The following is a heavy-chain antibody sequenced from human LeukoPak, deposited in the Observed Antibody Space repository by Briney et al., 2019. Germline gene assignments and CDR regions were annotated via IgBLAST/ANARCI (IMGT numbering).Heavy chain of an antibody. D-gene: IGHD3-22*01. J-gene: IGHJ4*02. Sequence: GGSLRLSCAASGFTFDDYGMSWVRQAPGKGLEWVSGINWNGGSTGYADSVKGRFTISRDNAKNSLYLQINSLRAEDTAVYYCARDGMGITYYYDSSGYFTDYWGQGTLVTVSS. CDR2: INWNGGST. V-gene: IGHV3-20*04. CDR1: GFTFDDYG. CDR3: ARDGMGITYYYDSSGYFTDY.